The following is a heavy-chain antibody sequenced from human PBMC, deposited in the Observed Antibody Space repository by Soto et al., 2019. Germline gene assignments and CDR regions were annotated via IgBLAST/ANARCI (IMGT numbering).Heavy chain of an antibody. J-gene: IGHJ4*02. CDR3: ARQGDTAMELAPFDY. Sequence: SETLSLTCTVSGGSISSSSYYWGWIRQPPGKGLEWIGSIYYSGSTYCNPSLKSRVTISVDTSKNQFSLKLSSVTAADTAVYYCARQGDTAMELAPFDYWGQGTLVTVSS. CDR1: GGSISSSSYY. V-gene: IGHV4-39*01. D-gene: IGHD5-18*01. CDR2: IYYSGST.